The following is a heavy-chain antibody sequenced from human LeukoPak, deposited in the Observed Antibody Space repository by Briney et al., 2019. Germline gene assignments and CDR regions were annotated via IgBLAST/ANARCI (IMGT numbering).Heavy chain of an antibody. CDR1: GGTFSSYT. CDR3: ASDFWSGYYTDYYFDY. J-gene: IGHJ4*02. Sequence: SVKVSCKASGGTFSSYTISWVRQAPGQGLEWMGRIIPILGIANYAQKFQGRVTITADKSTSTAYMELSSLKSEDTAVYYCASDFWSGYYTDYYFDYWGQGTLVTVSS. V-gene: IGHV1-69*02. CDR2: IIPILGIA. D-gene: IGHD3-3*01.